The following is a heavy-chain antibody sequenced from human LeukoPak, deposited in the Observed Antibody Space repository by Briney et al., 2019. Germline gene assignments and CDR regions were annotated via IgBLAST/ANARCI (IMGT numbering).Heavy chain of an antibody. D-gene: IGHD1-14*01. CDR2: IFHSGST. Sequence: PSETLSLTCAVYGGSFSGNYWSWSRQPPGKGLEWIGEIFHSGSTNYNPSLKSRVTISVDKSKNQFSLILTSVTAADTAVYYCARAASYNLEYWGQGILVTVSS. CDR3: ARAASYNLEY. J-gene: IGHJ4*02. CDR1: GGSFSGNY. V-gene: IGHV4-34*12.